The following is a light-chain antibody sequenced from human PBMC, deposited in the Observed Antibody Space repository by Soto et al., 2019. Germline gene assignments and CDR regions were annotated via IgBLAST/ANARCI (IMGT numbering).Light chain of an antibody. CDR1: RSDVGGYNY. CDR2: EVT. Sequence: QSALTQPASVSGSPGQSITISCTGTRSDVGGYNYVSWYQQYPGKAPKLIVYEVTYRPSGVSNRFSGSKSDNTASLTISGLQAEDEADYYCSSYTSNITWVFGGGTKVTVL. V-gene: IGLV2-14*01. CDR3: SSYTSNITWV. J-gene: IGLJ2*01.